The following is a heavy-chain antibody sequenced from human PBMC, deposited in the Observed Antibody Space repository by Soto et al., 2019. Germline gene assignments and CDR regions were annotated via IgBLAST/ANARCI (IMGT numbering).Heavy chain of an antibody. J-gene: IGHJ4*02. CDR2: INPSGGST. CDR1: GYTFTSYY. Sequence: ASVKVSCKASGYTFTSYYMHWVRQAPGQGLEWMGIINPSGGSTSYAQKFQGRVTITADESARTSYMELRSLKSQDTAFYYCVRDSGAKLSSSWGQGTLVTVSS. V-gene: IGHV1-46*01. D-gene: IGHD6-13*01. CDR3: VRDSGAKLSSS.